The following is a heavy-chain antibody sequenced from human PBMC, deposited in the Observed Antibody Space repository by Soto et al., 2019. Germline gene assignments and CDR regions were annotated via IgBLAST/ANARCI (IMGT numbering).Heavy chain of an antibody. D-gene: IGHD6-13*01. J-gene: IGHJ4*02. V-gene: IGHV1-69*13. CDR3: ASPPDSSSFSI. CDR2: IIPIFGTA. CDR1: GGTFTSYA. Sequence: ASVKVSCKASGGTFTSYAISWVRQAPGQGLEWMGGIIPIFGTANYAQKFQGRVTITADESTSTAYMELSSLRSEDTAVYYCASPPDSSSFSIWGQGTLVTVSS.